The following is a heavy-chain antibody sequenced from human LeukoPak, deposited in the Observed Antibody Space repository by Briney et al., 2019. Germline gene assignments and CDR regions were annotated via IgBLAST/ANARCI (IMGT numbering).Heavy chain of an antibody. CDR1: GGSISSYY. V-gene: IGHV4-59*08. D-gene: IGHD5-24*01. CDR2: IDYSGNT. Sequence: PSETLSLTCTVSGGSISSYYWNWIRQPPGKGLEWIAYIDYSGNTSYNPSLMSRATISVDTSKNQFSLKLSSVTAADTAVYYCARGRDGYKRFDYWGQGTLVTVSS. CDR3: ARGRDGYKRFDY. J-gene: IGHJ4*02.